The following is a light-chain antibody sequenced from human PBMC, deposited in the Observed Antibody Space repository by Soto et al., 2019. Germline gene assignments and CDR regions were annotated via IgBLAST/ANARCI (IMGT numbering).Light chain of an antibody. CDR1: QSLLHNNGYNY. CDR2: MGS. Sequence: DLVVTQSPLSLPVTPGEPASISCRSSQSLLHNNGYNYLDWYLQKPGQSPQLLIYMGSSRASGVPDRFSGSGSGTDYTLRISRVEAEDVGVYYCMQALETPWTFGQGTKVEIK. V-gene: IGKV2-28*01. J-gene: IGKJ1*01. CDR3: MQALETPWT.